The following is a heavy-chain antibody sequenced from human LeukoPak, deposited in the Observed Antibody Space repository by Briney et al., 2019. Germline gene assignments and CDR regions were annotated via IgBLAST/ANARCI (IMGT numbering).Heavy chain of an antibody. CDR1: GGSISSYY. V-gene: IGHV4-59*12. Sequence: PSETLSLTCTVSGGSISSYYWSWIRQPPGKGLEWIGYIYYSGSTNYNPSLKSRVTISVDTSKNQFSLKLSSVTAADTAVYYCARGYGDYEGSDYYYYYGMDVWGQGTTVTVSS. CDR2: IYYSGST. J-gene: IGHJ6*02. CDR3: ARGYGDYEGSDYYYYYGMDV. D-gene: IGHD4-17*01.